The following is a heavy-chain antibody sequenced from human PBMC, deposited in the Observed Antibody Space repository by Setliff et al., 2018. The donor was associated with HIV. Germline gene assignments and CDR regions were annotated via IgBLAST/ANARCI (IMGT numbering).Heavy chain of an antibody. J-gene: IGHJ4*02. CDR3: ARWCAAAGCYPAIYHFDS. D-gene: IGHD2-2*01. V-gene: IGHV1-3*04. CDR2: IDTDNGYR. CDR1: GYTFSEYA. Sequence: ASVKVSCKASGYTFSEYAIHWVRQAPGQRLEWMGRIDTDNGYRRYSPKLQGRVTITKDTSANTAYMELRGLRSEDTAVYYCARWCAAAGCYPAIYHFDSWGQGTLVTLSS.